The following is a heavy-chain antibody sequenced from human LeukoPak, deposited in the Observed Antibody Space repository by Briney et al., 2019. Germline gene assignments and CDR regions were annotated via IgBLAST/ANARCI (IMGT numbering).Heavy chain of an antibody. J-gene: IGHJ4*02. CDR1: GGSFSGYY. Sequence: SETLSLTCAVYGGSFSGYYWSWIRQPPGKGLEWIGEINHSGSTNYNPSLKSRVTISVDTSKNQFSLKLSSVTAADTAVYYCARESSVSGWYIYWGQGTLVTVSS. CDR2: INHSGST. CDR3: ARESSVSGWYIY. D-gene: IGHD6-19*01. V-gene: IGHV4-34*01.